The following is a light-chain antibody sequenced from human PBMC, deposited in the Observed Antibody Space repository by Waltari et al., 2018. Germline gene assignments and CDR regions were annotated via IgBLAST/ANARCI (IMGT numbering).Light chain of an antibody. CDR1: QGIKKE. CDR2: AAF. CDR3: QQDYVFPWT. Sequence: IQMTQSPSSLSASVGDRVTVTCRASQGIKKELSWYQQKPGKAPTVLIFAAFRLQRGVSSRFSGTGSGTDFTLTINSLQPEDVATYYCQQDYVFPWTFGQGTKVEI. J-gene: IGKJ1*01. V-gene: IGKV1-6*02.